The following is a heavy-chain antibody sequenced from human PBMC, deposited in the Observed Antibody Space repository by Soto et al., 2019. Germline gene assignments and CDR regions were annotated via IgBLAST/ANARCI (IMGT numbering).Heavy chain of an antibody. D-gene: IGHD3-22*01. Sequence: EVQLLESGGGLVQPGGSLRLSCAASGFTFSSYAMSWVRQAPGKGLEWVSAISGSGGSTYYADSVKGRFTISRDNSKNTLDLQMNSLRAEDTAVYYCAKYPMGDSSGYGWFDPWGQGTLVTVSS. CDR3: AKYPMGDSSGYGWFDP. CDR2: ISGSGGST. V-gene: IGHV3-23*01. J-gene: IGHJ5*02. CDR1: GFTFSSYA.